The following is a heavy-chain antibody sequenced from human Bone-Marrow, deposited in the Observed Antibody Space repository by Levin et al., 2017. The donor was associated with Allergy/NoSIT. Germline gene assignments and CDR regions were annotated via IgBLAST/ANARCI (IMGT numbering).Heavy chain of an antibody. CDR1: GFTFSSFA. CDR2: ISYDGNNK. Sequence: GGSLRLSCAAAGFTFSSFAMHWVRQAPGKGLEWVAIISYDGNNKNYADSVKGRFTISRDNSKNTMFLQMNSLRAEDTAVYYCARDRRKVEIVVVPAAFYFDYWGQGTLVTVSS. D-gene: IGHD2-2*03. CDR3: ARDRRKVEIVVVPAAFYFDY. J-gene: IGHJ4*02. V-gene: IGHV3-30*01.